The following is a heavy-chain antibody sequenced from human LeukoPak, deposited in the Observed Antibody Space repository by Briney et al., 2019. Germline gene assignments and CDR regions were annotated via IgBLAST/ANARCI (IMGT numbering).Heavy chain of an antibody. CDR2: ISYDGNAK. CDR1: GFTFSSSW. D-gene: IGHD1-26*01. V-gene: IGHV3-30*03. Sequence: GGSLRLSCAASGFTFSSSWMSWVRQAPGKGLEWVTVISYDGNAKYYADSVKGRFTISRDNSKSTLYLQMNSLRAEDTAVYYCARDLNYSGNHGPGSYWGQGTLVTVSS. J-gene: IGHJ4*02. CDR3: ARDLNYSGNHGPGSY.